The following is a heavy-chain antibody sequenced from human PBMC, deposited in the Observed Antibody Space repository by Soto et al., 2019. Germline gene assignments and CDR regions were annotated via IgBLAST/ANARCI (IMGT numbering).Heavy chain of an antibody. J-gene: IGHJ3*02. CDR2: IYYSGST. CDR1: GGSISSGGYY. D-gene: IGHD3-22*01. V-gene: IGHV4-31*03. Sequence: QVQLQESGPGLVKPSQTLSLTCTVSGGSISSGGYYWSWIRQHPGKGLEWIGYIYYSGSTYYNPSLKSRVTISVDTSKHQFSLKLSSVTAADTAVYYCARDRTYYYDSTGPRAFDIWGQGTMVTVSS. CDR3: ARDRTYYYDSTGPRAFDI.